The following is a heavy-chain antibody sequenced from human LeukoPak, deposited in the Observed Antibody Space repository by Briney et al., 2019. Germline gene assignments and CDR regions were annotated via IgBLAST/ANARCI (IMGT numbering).Heavy chain of an antibody. J-gene: IGHJ4*02. Sequence: QPGRSLRLSCAASGFTFDDYAMHWVRQAPGKGLEWVSGISWNSGSIGYADSVKGRFTISRGNAKNSLYLQMNSLRAEDTALYYCAKEVAVAGYFDYWGQGTLVTVSS. D-gene: IGHD6-19*01. CDR1: GFTFDDYA. CDR3: AKEVAVAGYFDY. CDR2: ISWNSGSI. V-gene: IGHV3-9*01.